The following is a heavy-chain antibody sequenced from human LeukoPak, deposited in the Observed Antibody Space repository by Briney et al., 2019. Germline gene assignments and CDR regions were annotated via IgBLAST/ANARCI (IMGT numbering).Heavy chain of an antibody. CDR1: GFTFSGYW. Sequence: GGSLRLSCAASGFTFSGYWMNWVRQAPGKGLEWVANIKLDGSETHYADSVEGRFTISRDNARNSLYLQMNSLRAEDTAVYYCARGHYYDSSGYSDAFDIWGQGTMVTVSS. J-gene: IGHJ3*02. V-gene: IGHV3-7*01. CDR3: ARGHYYDSSGYSDAFDI. D-gene: IGHD3-22*01. CDR2: IKLDGSET.